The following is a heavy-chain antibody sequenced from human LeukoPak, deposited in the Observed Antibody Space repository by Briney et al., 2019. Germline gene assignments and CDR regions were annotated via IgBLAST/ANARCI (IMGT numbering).Heavy chain of an antibody. J-gene: IGHJ4*02. Sequence: SETLSLTCTVSGGSISSGDYYWSWIRQPPGKGLEWIGYIYYSGSTYYNPSLKSRVTISVDTSKNQFSLKLSSVTAADTAVYYCARVANIVVVTAIARGIFDYWGQGTLVTVSS. CDR1: GGSISSGDYY. CDR2: IYYSGST. CDR3: ARVANIVVVTAIARGIFDY. V-gene: IGHV4-30-4*08. D-gene: IGHD2-21*02.